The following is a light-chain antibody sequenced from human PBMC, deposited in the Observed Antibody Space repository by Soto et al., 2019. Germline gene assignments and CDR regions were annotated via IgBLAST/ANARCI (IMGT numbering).Light chain of an antibody. CDR1: GSNFGSNT. V-gene: IGLV1-44*01. J-gene: IGLJ1*01. CDR2: NND. Sequence: QSALTQPPSASGTPGHRVTISCSGSGSNFGSNTVNWYQHLPGAAPKLLIYNNDQRPSGVPDRFSGSESGTSASLAISGLQSDDEADYYCAAWDDRLKGYAFGTGTQLTVL. CDR3: AAWDDRLKGYA.